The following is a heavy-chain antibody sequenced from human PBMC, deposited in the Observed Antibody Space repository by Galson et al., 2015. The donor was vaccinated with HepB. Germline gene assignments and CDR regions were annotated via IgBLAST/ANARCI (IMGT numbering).Heavy chain of an antibody. CDR3: ARGLIHYHGSGSYYNPFDY. CDR1: GFTFSIYA. V-gene: IGHV3-30*04. J-gene: IGHJ4*02. Sequence: SLRLSCAASGFTFSIYAIHWVRQAPGKGLEWVALISSDGSNKYYADSVRGRFTISRDNSKNTLYLQVNSLRAEDTAVYYCARGLIHYHGSGSYYNPFDYWGQGTLVTVSS. CDR2: ISSDGSNK. D-gene: IGHD3-10*01.